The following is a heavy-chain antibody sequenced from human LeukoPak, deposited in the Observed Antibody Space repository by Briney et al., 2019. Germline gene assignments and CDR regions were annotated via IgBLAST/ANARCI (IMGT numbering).Heavy chain of an antibody. J-gene: IGHJ4*02. CDR1: GGSISSSSYY. CDR3: ARLEENYDSSGYYHTYYFDY. V-gene: IGHV4-39*01. D-gene: IGHD3-22*01. CDR2: IYYSGST. Sequence: SETLSLTCTVSGGSISSSSYYWVWIRQPPGKGLEWIGSIYYSGSTYYNPSLKSRVTISVDTSKNQFSLKLSSVTAADTAVYYCARLEENYDSSGYYHTYYFDYWGQGTLVTVSS.